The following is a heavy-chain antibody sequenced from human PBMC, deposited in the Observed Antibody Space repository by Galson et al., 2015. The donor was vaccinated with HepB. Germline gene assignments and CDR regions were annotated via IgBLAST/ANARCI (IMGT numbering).Heavy chain of an antibody. Sequence: SLRLSCAASGFTFSSYAMHWVRQAPGKGLEWVAVISYDGSNKYYADSVKGRFTISRDNSKNTLYLQMNSLRAEDTAVYYCARALRGVQPIYYGMDVWGQGTTVTVSS. V-gene: IGHV3-30-3*01. CDR3: ARALRGVQPIYYGMDV. D-gene: IGHD4-17*01. CDR1: GFTFSSYA. J-gene: IGHJ6*02. CDR2: ISYDGSNK.